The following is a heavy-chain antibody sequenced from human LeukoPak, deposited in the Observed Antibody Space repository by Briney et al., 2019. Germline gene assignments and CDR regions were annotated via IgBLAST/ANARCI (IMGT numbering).Heavy chain of an antibody. CDR3: ARSSYSSGWYDLDY. Sequence: ASVKVSCKASGYTFTGYYMHWVRQAPGQGLEWMGWISAYNGNTNYAQKLQGRVTMTTDTSTSTAYMELRSLRSDDTAVYYCARSSYSSGWYDLDYWGQGTLVTVSS. CDR1: GYTFTGYY. V-gene: IGHV1-18*04. D-gene: IGHD6-19*01. CDR2: ISAYNGNT. J-gene: IGHJ4*02.